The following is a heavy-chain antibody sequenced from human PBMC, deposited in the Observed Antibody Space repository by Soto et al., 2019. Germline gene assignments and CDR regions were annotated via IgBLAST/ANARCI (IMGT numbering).Heavy chain of an antibody. CDR3: AREKSIVATTIDY. CDR2: ISSSSSTI. Sequence: GGSLILSCAASGFTFSRYSMNWVRQAPGKGLEWVSYISSSSSTIYYADSVKGRFTISRDNAKNSLYLQMNSLRAEDTAVYYCAREKSIVATTIDYWGQGTLVTVSS. J-gene: IGHJ4*02. D-gene: IGHD5-12*01. V-gene: IGHV3-48*01. CDR1: GFTFSRYS.